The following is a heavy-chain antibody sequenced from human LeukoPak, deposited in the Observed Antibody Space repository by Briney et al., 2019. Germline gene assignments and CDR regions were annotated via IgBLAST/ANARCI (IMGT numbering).Heavy chain of an antibody. CDR2: IYTSGST. J-gene: IGHJ5*02. D-gene: IGHD3-10*01. CDR3: ARADYWGGSGSYDNWFDP. Sequence: SETLSLTCTVSGGSISSGNYYWSWIRQPAGKGLEWIGRIYTSGSTNYNPSLKSRVTISVDTSKNQFSLKLNSVTAADTAVYYCARADYWGGSGSYDNWFDPWGQGTLVTVSS. CDR1: GGSISSGNYY. V-gene: IGHV4-61*02.